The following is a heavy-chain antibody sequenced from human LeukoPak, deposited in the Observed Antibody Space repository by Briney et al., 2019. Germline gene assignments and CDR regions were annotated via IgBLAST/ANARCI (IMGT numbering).Heavy chain of an antibody. J-gene: IGHJ4*02. V-gene: IGHV3-53*01. CDR1: GFTVSSNY. CDR2: IYIGGST. Sequence: GGSLRLSCAASGFTVSSNYISWVRQAPGKGLEWVSVIYIGGSTHYADSVKGRFTISRDNSKNTLYLQMNSLRAEDTAVYYCARERGYTYAYDYWGQGTLVTASS. CDR3: ARERGYTYAYDY. D-gene: IGHD5-18*01.